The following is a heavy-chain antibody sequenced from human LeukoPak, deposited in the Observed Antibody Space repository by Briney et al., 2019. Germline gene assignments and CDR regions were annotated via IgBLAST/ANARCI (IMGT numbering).Heavy chain of an antibody. J-gene: IGHJ4*02. CDR3: ARGLYTMIRGVIVV. Sequence: GASVKVSCKASGYTFTSYGISWVRQAPGQGLEWMGWISAYNGNTNYAQKLQGRVTMTTDTSTSTAYMELSSLRSEDTAVYYCARGLYTMIRGVIVVWGQGTLVTVSS. D-gene: IGHD3-10*01. V-gene: IGHV1-18*01. CDR2: ISAYNGNT. CDR1: GYTFTSYG.